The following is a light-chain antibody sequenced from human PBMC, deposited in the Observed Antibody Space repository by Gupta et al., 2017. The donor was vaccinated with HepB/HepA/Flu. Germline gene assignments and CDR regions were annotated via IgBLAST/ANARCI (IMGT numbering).Light chain of an antibody. V-gene: IGLV1-44*01. Sequence: QSVLTQPPSASGTPGQRVTTSCSGSSTNIGSNTVTWYQQLPGTAPKLLIYSNKQRPSAGPDRCSGSKSGTSASLAISGLQSEDEADDYCAAWDDSLNGVVFGGGTKLTVL. CDR3: AAWDDSLNGVV. CDR2: SNK. J-gene: IGLJ2*01. CDR1: STNIGSNT.